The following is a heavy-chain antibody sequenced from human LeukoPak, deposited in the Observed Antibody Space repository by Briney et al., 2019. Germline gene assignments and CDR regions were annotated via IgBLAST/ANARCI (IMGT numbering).Heavy chain of an antibody. J-gene: IGHJ6*03. CDR2: ISSSSSYI. D-gene: IGHD3-3*01. V-gene: IGHV3-21*01. Sequence: PGGSLRLSCAASGFSLSKYWMHRVRQAPGKGPVWVSSISSSSSYIYHADSVKGRFTISRDNAKNSLYLQMNSLRAEDTAVYYCAKRFLEWLPPRDYYMDVWGKGTTVTVSS. CDR1: GFSLSKYW. CDR3: AKRFLEWLPPRDYYMDV.